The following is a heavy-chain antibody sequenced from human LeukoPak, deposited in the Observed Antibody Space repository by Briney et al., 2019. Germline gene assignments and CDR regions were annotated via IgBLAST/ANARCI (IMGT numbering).Heavy chain of an antibody. Sequence: GGSLRLSCAASGFTFSSYAMSWVRQAPGRGLEWVSAISDTGGSTYYAGSVKGRFTISRDNSKNTLSLQMNSLRVEDTAVYYCAKGSSGSRPYYFDYWGQGSLVTASS. CDR3: AKGSSGSRPYYFDY. V-gene: IGHV3-23*01. CDR2: ISDTGGST. D-gene: IGHD3-10*01. J-gene: IGHJ4*02. CDR1: GFTFSSYA.